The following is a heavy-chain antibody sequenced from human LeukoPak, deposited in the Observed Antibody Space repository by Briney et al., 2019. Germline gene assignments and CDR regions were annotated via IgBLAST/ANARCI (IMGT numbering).Heavy chain of an antibody. CDR1: GFTFSDYA. CDR3: AKERDYYHSGGYYRVRYFDN. Sequence: PGASLRLSCAASGFTFSDYAMSWVRQAPGKGLEWVSTISGSGGSTYYADSVKGRFTISRDNSKNTLYLQMNSLRVEDTAVYYCAKERDYYHSGGYYRVRYFDNWGQGTLVTVSS. D-gene: IGHD3-22*01. CDR2: ISGSGGST. V-gene: IGHV3-23*01. J-gene: IGHJ4*02.